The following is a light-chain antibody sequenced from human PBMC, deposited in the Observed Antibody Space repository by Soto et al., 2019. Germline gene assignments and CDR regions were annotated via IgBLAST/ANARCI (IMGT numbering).Light chain of an antibody. J-gene: IGKJ2*01. Sequence: DIQMTQSPSTLSASVGDGVTITCRASQSIGSGLAWYQQRPGKAPKLLIYKATNLQGGVPSRFSGSGSGTDVSLTISSLQPVDSATYYCQQYNDFQYTFGQGTKLEI. CDR1: QSIGSG. CDR2: KAT. CDR3: QQYNDFQYT. V-gene: IGKV1-5*03.